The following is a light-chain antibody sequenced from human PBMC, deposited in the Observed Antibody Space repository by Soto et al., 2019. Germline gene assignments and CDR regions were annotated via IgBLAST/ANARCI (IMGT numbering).Light chain of an antibody. CDR1: SSDVGAYNF. Sequence: QSVLTQPASVSGSPGQSITISCTGTSSDVGAYNFVSWYQQHPGKAPKLMIYEVNNRPSGVSNRFSGSKSGNTASLTISGLQAEDEADYHCTSYRSSSTWVFGGGTKLTVL. J-gene: IGLJ3*02. V-gene: IGLV2-14*01. CDR2: EVN. CDR3: TSYRSSSTWV.